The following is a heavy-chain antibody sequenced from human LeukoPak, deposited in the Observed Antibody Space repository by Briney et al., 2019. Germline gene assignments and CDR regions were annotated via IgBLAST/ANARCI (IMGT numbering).Heavy chain of an antibody. V-gene: IGHV1-18*01. Sequence: ASVKVSCKASGYTFTTYGITWVRQARGQGLEWMGWISANNGNTNCAQKFQGRVTMTTDTSTSTAYMELRSLRSDDTAVYFCARGLNPTYYYDNSGYSDYWGQGTLVTVSS. CDR1: GYTFTTYG. J-gene: IGHJ4*02. D-gene: IGHD3-22*01. CDR2: ISANNGNT. CDR3: ARGLNPTYYYDNSGYSDY.